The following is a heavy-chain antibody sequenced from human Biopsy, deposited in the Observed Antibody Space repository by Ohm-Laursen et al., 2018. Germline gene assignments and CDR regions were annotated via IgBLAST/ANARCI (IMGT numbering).Heavy chain of an antibody. J-gene: IGHJ6*02. D-gene: IGHD4-11*01. Sequence: TLSLTCLVSGDSVTKYYWSWIRQPPGKGLEWIGHIYYSVMTNYNPSLQSRVSISVDTSRNQVSLTLSSVTAADTAVYYCARDSGILNYGNFKYYHYYGMDVWGQGTKVTFSS. CDR2: IYYSVMT. V-gene: IGHV4-59*02. CDR1: GDSVTKYY. CDR3: ARDSGILNYGNFKYYHYYGMDV.